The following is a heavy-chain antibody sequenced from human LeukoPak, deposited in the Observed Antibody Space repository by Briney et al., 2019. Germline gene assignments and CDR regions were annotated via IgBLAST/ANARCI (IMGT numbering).Heavy chain of an antibody. CDR3: ARAGYCSSTSCYNGQH. CDR1: GGSISSGGYS. CDR2: IYHSGST. V-gene: IGHV4-30-2*01. J-gene: IGHJ1*01. D-gene: IGHD2-2*02. Sequence: SETLSLTCAVSGGSISSGGYSWSWIRQPPGKGLEWIGYIYHSGSTYYNPSLKSRVTISVDRSKNQFSLKLSSVTAADTAVYYCARAGYCSSTSCYNGQHWGQGTLVTVSS.